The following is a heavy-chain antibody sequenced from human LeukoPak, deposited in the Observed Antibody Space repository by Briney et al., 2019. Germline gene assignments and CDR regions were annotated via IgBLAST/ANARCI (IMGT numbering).Heavy chain of an antibody. D-gene: IGHD5-18*01. CDR2: ISAYNGNT. CDR1: GYTFTSYG. V-gene: IGHV1-18*01. J-gene: IGHJ6*02. CDR3: ASWGAAMDYYYGMDV. Sequence: ASVKASCKASGYTFTSYGISWVRQAPGQGLEWMGWISAYNGNTNYAQKLQGRVTMTTDTSTSTAYMELRSLRSDDTAVYYCASWGAAMDYYYGMDVWGQGTTVTVSS.